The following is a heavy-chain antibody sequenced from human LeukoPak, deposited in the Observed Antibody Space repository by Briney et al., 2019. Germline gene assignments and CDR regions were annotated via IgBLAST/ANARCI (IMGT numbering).Heavy chain of an antibody. V-gene: IGHV4-38-2*02. CDR3: ARGPTGIAAALDY. D-gene: IGHD6-13*01. Sequence: SETLSLTCTVSGYSISSGYYWGWIRQPPGKGLEWIGSIYYSGSTYYNPSLKSRVTISVDTSKNQFSLKLSSVTAADTAVYYCARGPTGIAAALDYWGQGTLVTVSS. CDR2: IYYSGST. J-gene: IGHJ4*02. CDR1: GYSISSGYY.